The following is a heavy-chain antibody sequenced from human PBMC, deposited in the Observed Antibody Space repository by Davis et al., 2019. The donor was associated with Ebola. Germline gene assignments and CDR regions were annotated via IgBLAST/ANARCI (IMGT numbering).Heavy chain of an antibody. D-gene: IGHD3-3*01. J-gene: IGHJ4*02. CDR3: ARDGLTYYDFWSGYWDY. CDR1: GFTFTNFW. CDR2: VDQDGHEK. Sequence: PGGSLRLSCAASGFTFTNFWMSWVRQAPGKGLEWVANVDQDGHEKNYVDSVKGRFTISRDNAKNSLYLQMNSLTAEDTAVYYCARDGLTYYDFWSGYWDYWGQGTLVTVSS. V-gene: IGHV3-7*03.